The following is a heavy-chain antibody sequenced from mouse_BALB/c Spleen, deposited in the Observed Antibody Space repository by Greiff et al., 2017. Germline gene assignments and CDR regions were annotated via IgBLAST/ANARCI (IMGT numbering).Heavy chain of an antibody. Sequence: EVQLQQSGPGLVKPSQSLSLTCTVTGYSITSDYAWNWIRQFPGNKLEWMGYISYSGSTSYNPSLKSRISITRDTSKNQFFLQLNSVTTEDTATYYCARGVITTAFAYWGQGTLVTVSA. CDR3: ARGVITTAFAY. V-gene: IGHV3-2*02. CDR1: GYSITSDYA. D-gene: IGHD2-4*01. CDR2: ISYSGST. J-gene: IGHJ3*01.